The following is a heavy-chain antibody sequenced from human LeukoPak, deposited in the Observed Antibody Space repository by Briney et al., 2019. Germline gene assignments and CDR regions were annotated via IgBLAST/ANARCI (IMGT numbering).Heavy chain of an antibody. D-gene: IGHD6-19*01. CDR2: INPNSGGT. Sequence: ASVKVSCKASGYTFTGYYLHWVRQAPGKGLEWMGWINPNSGGTNYAQKFQGRVTMTRDTSISTAYMELSRLRSDDTAVYYCARGTSSGWPLYIWGQGTMVTVSS. V-gene: IGHV1-2*02. CDR3: ARGTSSGWPLYI. J-gene: IGHJ3*02. CDR1: GYTFTGYY.